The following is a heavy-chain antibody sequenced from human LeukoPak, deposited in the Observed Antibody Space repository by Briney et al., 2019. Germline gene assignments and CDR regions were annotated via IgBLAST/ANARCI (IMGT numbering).Heavy chain of an antibody. V-gene: IGHV4-34*01. Sequence: TSETLSLTCAVYGGSFSGYYWSWIRQPPGKGLEWIGEINRSGSTNYNPSLKSRVTISVDTSKNQFSLKLSSVTAADTAVYYCARGVGGVRGVINFDYWGQGTLVTVSS. CDR1: GGSFSGYY. CDR2: INRSGST. D-gene: IGHD3-10*01. CDR3: ARGVGGVRGVINFDY. J-gene: IGHJ4*02.